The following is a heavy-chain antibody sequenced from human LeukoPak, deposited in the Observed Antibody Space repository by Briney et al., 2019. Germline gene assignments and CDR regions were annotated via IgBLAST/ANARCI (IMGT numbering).Heavy chain of an antibody. V-gene: IGHV4-34*01. D-gene: IGHD5-24*01. CDR2: INHSGST. CDR3: ARTEERRDGYNGLDC. J-gene: IGHJ4*02. Sequence: SETLSLTCAVYGGSFSGYYWSWIRQPPGKGLERIGEINHSGSTNYNPSLKSRVTISVDTSKNQFSLKLSSVTAADTAVYYCARTEERRDGYNGLDCWGQGTLVTVSS. CDR1: GGSFSGYY.